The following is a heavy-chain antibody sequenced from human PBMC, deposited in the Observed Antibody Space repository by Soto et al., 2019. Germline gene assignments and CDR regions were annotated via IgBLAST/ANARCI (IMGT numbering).Heavy chain of an antibody. V-gene: IGHV4-59*01. Sequence: SETLSLTCTVSGGSISSYYWSWILQPPGKGLEWIGYIYYSGSTNYNPSLKSRVTISVDTSKNQFSLKLSSVTAADTAVYYCAKKLSHGDYDRFDPWGQGTLVTVSS. J-gene: IGHJ5*02. CDR2: IYYSGST. CDR3: AKKLSHGDYDRFDP. D-gene: IGHD4-17*01. CDR1: GGSISSYY.